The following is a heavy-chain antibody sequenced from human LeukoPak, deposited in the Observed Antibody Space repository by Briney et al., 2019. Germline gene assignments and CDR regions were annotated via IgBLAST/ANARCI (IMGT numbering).Heavy chain of an antibody. Sequence: ASVKVSCKASGGTFSSYAISWVRQAPGQGLEWMGGIIPIFGTANYAQKFQGRVTITTDESTSTAYMELSSLRSEDTAVYYCARDPHGDYVFDYWGQGTLVTVSS. V-gene: IGHV1-69*05. CDR3: ARDPHGDYVFDY. D-gene: IGHD4-17*01. CDR1: GGTFSSYA. CDR2: IIPIFGTA. J-gene: IGHJ4*02.